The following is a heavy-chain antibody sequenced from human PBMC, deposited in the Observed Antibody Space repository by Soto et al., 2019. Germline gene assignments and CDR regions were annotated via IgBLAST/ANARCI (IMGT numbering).Heavy chain of an antibody. D-gene: IGHD3-3*01. CDR2: MNPNSGNT. Sequence: ASVKVSCKASGYTFTSYDINWVRQATGQGLEWMGWMNPNSGNTGYAQKFQGRVTMTRNTSISTAYMELSSLRSEDTAVYYCAITLVEICGLVIKNDYRGQGTLVTVSS. V-gene: IGHV1-8*01. J-gene: IGHJ4*02. CDR1: GYTFTSYD. CDR3: AITLVEICGLVIKNDY.